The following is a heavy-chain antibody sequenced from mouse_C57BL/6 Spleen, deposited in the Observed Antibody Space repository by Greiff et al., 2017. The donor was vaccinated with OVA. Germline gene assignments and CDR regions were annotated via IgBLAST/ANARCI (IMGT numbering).Heavy chain of an antibody. CDR3: TRQSGTPFAY. Sequence: QVQLQQPGAELVRPGASVTLSCKASDYTFTDYEMHWVKQTPVHGLEWIGAIDPETGGTAYNQKFKGKAILTADKSSSTAYMELRSLTSEDSAVYYCTRQSGTPFAYWGQGTLVTVSA. CDR1: DYTFTDYE. J-gene: IGHJ3*01. D-gene: IGHD4-1*01. CDR2: IDPETGGT. V-gene: IGHV1-15*01.